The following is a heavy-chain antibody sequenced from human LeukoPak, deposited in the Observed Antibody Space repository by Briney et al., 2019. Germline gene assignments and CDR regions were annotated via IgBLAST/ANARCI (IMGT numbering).Heavy chain of an antibody. Sequence: GGSLRLSCAASGFTFSSFAMSWVRQAPGKGLEWVSTISRSGGSTYYADSVKGRFTISRDNSESTLDVQMNSLRAEDTAVYYCALIAVAGMRGPDYWGQGTLVTVSS. CDR1: GFTFSSFA. D-gene: IGHD6-19*01. V-gene: IGHV3-23*01. CDR2: ISRSGGST. J-gene: IGHJ4*02. CDR3: ALIAVAGMRGPDY.